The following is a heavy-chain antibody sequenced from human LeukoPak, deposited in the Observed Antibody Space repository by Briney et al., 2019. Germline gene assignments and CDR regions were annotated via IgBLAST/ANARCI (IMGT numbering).Heavy chain of an antibody. D-gene: IGHD3-22*01. Sequence: VASVKVSCKASGYTFTGYYMHWVRQAPGQGLEWMGGIIPIFGTANYAQKFQGRVTITADESTSTAYMELSSLRSEDTAVYYCARDYYDSSDHRFDPWGQGTLVTVSS. CDR3: ARDYYDSSDHRFDP. J-gene: IGHJ5*02. CDR1: GYTFTGYY. V-gene: IGHV1-69*13. CDR2: IIPIFGTA.